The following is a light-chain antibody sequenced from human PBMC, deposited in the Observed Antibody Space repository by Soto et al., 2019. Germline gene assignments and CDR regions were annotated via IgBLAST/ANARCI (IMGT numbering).Light chain of an antibody. J-gene: IGKJ4*01. Sequence: EIVLTQSPATLSLSPGERATLSCRASQSVSTYLAWYQQKPGQAPRLLIYDASNRATGIPARFSGSGSGTDFILTISSLEPDDFAVYYCQQRDNWPLVTFGGGTKVEIK. CDR1: QSVSTY. V-gene: IGKV3-11*01. CDR2: DAS. CDR3: QQRDNWPLVT.